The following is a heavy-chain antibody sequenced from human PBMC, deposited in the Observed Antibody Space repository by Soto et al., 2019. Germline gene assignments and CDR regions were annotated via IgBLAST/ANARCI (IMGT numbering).Heavy chain of an antibody. CDR3: ARHASGASFDL. Sequence: EVQLVESGGGLVQPGGSLTVSCAASGFTFSNYWMSWLRQAPGKGLEWVANIKQDESEKYHVDSVKGRFTISRDNAMNSLYLQMHSLRADDMAVYYCARHASGASFDLWGQGTVVTVSS. J-gene: IGHJ3*01. CDR1: GFTFSNYW. CDR2: IKQDESEK. V-gene: IGHV3-7*01. D-gene: IGHD1-26*01.